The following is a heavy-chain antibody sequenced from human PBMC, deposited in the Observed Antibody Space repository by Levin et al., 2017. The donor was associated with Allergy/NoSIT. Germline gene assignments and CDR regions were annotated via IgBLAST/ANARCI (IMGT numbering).Heavy chain of an antibody. CDR2: ISYDGSNK. Sequence: GESLKISCAASGFTFSSYAMHWVRQAPGKGLEWVAVISYDGSNKYYADSVKGRFTISRDNSKNTLYLQMNSLRAEDTAVYYCARDGRGDYVGAFDIWGQGTMVTVSS. J-gene: IGHJ3*02. D-gene: IGHD4-17*01. CDR1: GFTFSSYA. CDR3: ARDGRGDYVGAFDI. V-gene: IGHV3-30-3*01.